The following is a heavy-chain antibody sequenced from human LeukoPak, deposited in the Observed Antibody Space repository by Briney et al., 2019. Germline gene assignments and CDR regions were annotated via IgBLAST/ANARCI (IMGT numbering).Heavy chain of an antibody. Sequence: GGSLRLSCAASGFTFSSYSMNWVHQAPGKGLEWVSYISSGSSTIYYADSVKGRFTISRDNAKNSLYLQMNSLRAEDTAVYYCARGIWNDPYYWGQGTLVTVSS. CDR3: ARGIWNDPYY. J-gene: IGHJ4*02. CDR2: ISSGSSTI. D-gene: IGHD1-1*01. V-gene: IGHV3-48*01. CDR1: GFTFSSYS.